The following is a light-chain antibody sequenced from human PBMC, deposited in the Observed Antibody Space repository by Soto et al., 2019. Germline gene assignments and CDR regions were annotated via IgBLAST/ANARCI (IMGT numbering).Light chain of an antibody. Sequence: EIVLTQSPATLSLSPGERATLSCRASHNVSSYLGWYQQKPGQAPRLLIYDASNRATGIPARFSGSGSGTDFTLTISSLEPEDFAVYYCQQRSNWPLTFGGGTKVEIK. CDR1: HNVSSY. V-gene: IGKV3-11*01. CDR3: QQRSNWPLT. J-gene: IGKJ4*01. CDR2: DAS.